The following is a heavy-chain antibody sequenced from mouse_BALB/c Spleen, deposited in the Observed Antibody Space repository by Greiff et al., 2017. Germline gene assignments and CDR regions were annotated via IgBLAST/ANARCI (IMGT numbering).Heavy chain of an antibody. CDR2: INPSNGGT. V-gene: IGHV1S81*02. D-gene: IGHD2-9*01. CDR3: TRSYYGYDVDFDV. CDR1: GYTFTSYY. Sequence: QVQLQQSGAELVKPGASVKLSCKASGYTFTSYYMYWVKQRPGQGLEWFGEINPSNGGTNFNEKFKSKATLTVDKSSSTAYMQLSSLTSEDSAVYYCTRSYYGYDVDFDVWGAGTTVTVSS. J-gene: IGHJ1*01.